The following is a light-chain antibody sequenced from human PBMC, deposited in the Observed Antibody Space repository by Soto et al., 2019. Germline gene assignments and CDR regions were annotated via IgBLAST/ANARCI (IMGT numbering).Light chain of an antibody. J-gene: IGKJ5*01. Sequence: EIVLTQSPGTLSLSPGGRATLSFIASQSVSSRYLAWYQQKPGQAPRLLIYGASTRATGIPARFSGSGSGTEFTLTVSSLQSEDFAVYYCQQYKNWPLIPFGQGTRLEIK. V-gene: IGKV3-15*01. CDR2: GAS. CDR3: QQYKNWPLIP. CDR1: QSVSSRY.